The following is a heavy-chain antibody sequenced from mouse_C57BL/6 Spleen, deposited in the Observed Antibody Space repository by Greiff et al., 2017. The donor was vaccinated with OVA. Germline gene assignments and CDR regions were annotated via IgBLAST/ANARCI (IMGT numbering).Heavy chain of an antibody. CDR3: ARNLYYFDY. CDR1: GYTFTSYW. V-gene: IGHV1-55*01. J-gene: IGHJ2*01. CDR2: IYPGSGST. Sequence: QVQLQQPGAELVKPGASVKMSCKASGYTFTSYWITWVKQRPGQGLEWIGDIYPGSGSTNYNQKFKGKATLTVDQSSSTAYMQLNSLTSEDSAVYYCARNLYYFDYWGQGTTLTVSS.